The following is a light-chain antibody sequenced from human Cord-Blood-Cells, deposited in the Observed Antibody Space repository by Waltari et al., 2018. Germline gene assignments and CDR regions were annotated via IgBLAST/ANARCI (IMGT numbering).Light chain of an antibody. V-gene: IGKV1-39*01. CDR1: QSISSY. Sequence: DIQMTQSPSSLSASVGDRVTITCRASQSISSYLNWYQQKPGKAPKLLIYAASSLQSGVPSRFSGSGSVTYFTLTISSLQPEDFATYYFQQSYSTPISFGQGTRLEIK. CDR2: AAS. J-gene: IGKJ5*01. CDR3: QQSYSTPIS.